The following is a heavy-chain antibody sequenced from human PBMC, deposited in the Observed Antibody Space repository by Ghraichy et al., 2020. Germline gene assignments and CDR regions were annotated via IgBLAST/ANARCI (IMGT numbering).Heavy chain of an antibody. Sequence: SETLSLTCTVSGGSISTYYWSWIRQPPGKGLEWIGYIFYSGSTHYNPSLRGRVSISVDTSKNQFFLTLNSVTAADTAVYYCARGTGYSGYQYYFDHWGQGTLVTVSS. CDR1: GGSISTYY. V-gene: IGHV4-59*01. J-gene: IGHJ4*02. CDR2: IFYSGST. CDR3: ARGTGYSGYQYYFDH. D-gene: IGHD5-12*01.